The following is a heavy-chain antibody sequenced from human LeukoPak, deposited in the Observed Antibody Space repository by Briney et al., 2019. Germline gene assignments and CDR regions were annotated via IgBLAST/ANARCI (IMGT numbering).Heavy chain of an antibody. CDR3: ARSYSVSLRYYYFDY. CDR1: GYTFTGYN. V-gene: IGHV1-2*02. CDR2: INPDSGYT. J-gene: IGHJ4*02. D-gene: IGHD1-26*01. Sequence: ASVKVSCKPSGYTFTGYNIHWVRQAPGQGPEWMGWINPDSGYTNYAHRFQGRVTMTRNTSISTAYMELSSLTSDDTAIYYCARSYSVSLRYYYFDYWGQGTLVTVSS.